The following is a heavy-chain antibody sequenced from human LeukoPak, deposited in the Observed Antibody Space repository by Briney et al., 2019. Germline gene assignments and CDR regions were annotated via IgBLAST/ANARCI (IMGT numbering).Heavy chain of an antibody. D-gene: IGHD5-12*01. CDR1: GYTFTSYG. V-gene: IGHV1-18*01. Sequence: ASVTVSCKASGYTFTSYGISCVRQAPRQGLEWMGWISAYNGNTNYAQKLQGRVTMTTDTSTNTAYMELRSLRSDDTAVYYCARDSNSWATSGYFDYWGQGTLVTVSS. CDR2: ISAYNGNT. CDR3: ARDSNSWATSGYFDY. J-gene: IGHJ4*02.